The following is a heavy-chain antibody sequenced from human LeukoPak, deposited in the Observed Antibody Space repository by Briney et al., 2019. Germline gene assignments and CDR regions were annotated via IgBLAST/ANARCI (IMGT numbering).Heavy chain of an antibody. CDR3: ASLAVAGLSEGY. Sequence: SETLSLTCAVYGGSFSGYYWSWIRQPPGKGLEWIGEINHSGSTNYNPSLKSRVTISVDTSKNQFSLKLSSVTAADTAVYYCASLAVAGLSEGYWGQGTLVIVSS. J-gene: IGHJ4*02. CDR2: INHSGST. V-gene: IGHV4-34*01. CDR1: GGSFSGYY. D-gene: IGHD6-19*01.